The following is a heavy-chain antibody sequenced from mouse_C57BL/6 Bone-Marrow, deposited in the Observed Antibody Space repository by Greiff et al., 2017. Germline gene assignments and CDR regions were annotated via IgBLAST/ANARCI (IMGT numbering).Heavy chain of an antibody. Sequence: EVQLQQSGAELVKPGASVKLSCTASGFNIKDYYMHWVKQRTEQGLEWIGRIDPEDGDTKYAPKFQGKATITADTSSNTAYLQLSSLTSEDTAVYYCTRSLYITTVVAGDAMDYWGQGTSVTVSS. J-gene: IGHJ4*01. CDR1: GFNIKDYY. CDR3: TRSLYITTVVAGDAMDY. V-gene: IGHV14-2*01. CDR2: IDPEDGDT. D-gene: IGHD1-1*01.